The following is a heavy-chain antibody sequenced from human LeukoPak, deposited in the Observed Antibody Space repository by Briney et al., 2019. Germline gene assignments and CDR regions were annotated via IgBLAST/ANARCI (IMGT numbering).Heavy chain of an antibody. CDR2: ISGSGGST. CDR1: GFTFSSYA. D-gene: IGHD1-26*01. Sequence: GGSLRLSCAASGFTFSSYAMSWVRQAPGKGLEWVSAISGSGGSTYYADSVKGRFTISRDNSKNTLYLQMNSLRAEDTAVYYCARRSGSYHYYYMDVWGKGTTVTVSS. V-gene: IGHV3-23*01. CDR3: ARRSGSYHYYYMDV. J-gene: IGHJ6*03.